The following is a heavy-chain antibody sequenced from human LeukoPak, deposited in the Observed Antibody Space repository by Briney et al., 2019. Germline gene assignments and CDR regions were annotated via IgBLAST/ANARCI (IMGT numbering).Heavy chain of an antibody. CDR2: IKQDGSEK. Sequence: GGSLRLSCAASGFTFSSYWMSWVRQAPGKGLEWVANIKQDGSEKYYVDSVKGRFTISRDNAKNSLYLQMNSLRAEDTAVYYCARDRWEYYYDSSGLYDYWGQGTLVTVSS. CDR3: ARDRWEYYYDSSGLYDY. V-gene: IGHV3-7*01. D-gene: IGHD3-22*01. J-gene: IGHJ4*02. CDR1: GFTFSSYW.